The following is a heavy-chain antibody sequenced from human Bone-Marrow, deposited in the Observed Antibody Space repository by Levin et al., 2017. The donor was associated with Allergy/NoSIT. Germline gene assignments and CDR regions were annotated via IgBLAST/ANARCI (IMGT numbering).Heavy chain of an antibody. CDR2: ISWNSGSR. CDR3: ARDKRAATPYYLDD. Sequence: SLKISCAASGSTFDDYAMHWVRQAPGKGLEWVSGISWNSGSRGYADSVKGRFTISRDNAKNSLYLQMNSLRPEDTALYYCARDKRAATPYYLDDWGQGTLVTVSS. J-gene: IGHJ4*02. CDR1: GSTFDDYA. D-gene: IGHD2-15*01. V-gene: IGHV3-9*01.